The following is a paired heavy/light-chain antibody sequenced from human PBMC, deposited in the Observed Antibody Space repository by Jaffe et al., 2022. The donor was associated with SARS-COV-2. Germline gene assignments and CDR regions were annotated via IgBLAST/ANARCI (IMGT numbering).Heavy chain of an antibody. J-gene: IGHJ1*01. V-gene: IGHV3-23*04. D-gene: IGHD2-15*01. CDR3: AKYRVVVAAPAEYFQH. CDR1: GFTFTSYA. CDR2: ISGTGAST. Sequence: EVQLVESGGGLVQPGGSLRLSCAASGFTFTSYAMIWVRQAPGKGLEWVSSISGTGASTYFADSVKGRFSISRDSSKNTLYLEMHSLRADDTAVYYCAKYRVVVAAPAEYFQHWGQGTLVTVSS.
Light chain of an antibody. J-gene: IGLJ3*02. Sequence: QSVLTQPPSVSGAPGQRVTISCTGSSSNFGAAYDVHWYQQLPGSAPRLLIYANSDRPSGVPDRFSGSKSGTSASLAISGLQAGDEADYYCQSYDSSLNAWVFGGGTKLTVL. CDR3: QSYDSSLNAWV. CDR2: ANS. CDR1: SSNFGAAYD. V-gene: IGLV1-40*01.